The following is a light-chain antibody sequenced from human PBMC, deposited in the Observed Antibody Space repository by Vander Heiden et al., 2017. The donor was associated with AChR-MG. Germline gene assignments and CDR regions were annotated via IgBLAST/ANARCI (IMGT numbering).Light chain of an antibody. CDR3: QQYYSYPPT. CDR2: AAS. J-gene: IGKJ1*01. V-gene: IGKV1-8*01. CDR1: QGISSY. Sequence: AIRMTQSPPSVSASTGDRVTITCRASQGISSYLAWYQQKPGKAPKLLIYAASTLQSGVPSRFSGSGSGTDFTLTISCLQSEDFATYYCQQYYSYPPTFGQGTKVEIK.